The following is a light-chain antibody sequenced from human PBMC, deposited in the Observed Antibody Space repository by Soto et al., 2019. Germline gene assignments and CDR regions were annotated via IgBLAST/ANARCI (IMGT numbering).Light chain of an antibody. Sequence: DIQMTQSPSSLSASVGDRVTITCRASQSISRHLSWYQQKPGQAPELLIYAASSLQSGVPSRFSGSGSGTDFTLTISSLQPEDFATYYCQQSYSSPPWTFGQGTKVEIK. CDR3: QQSYSSPPWT. CDR2: AAS. J-gene: IGKJ1*01. CDR1: QSISRH. V-gene: IGKV1-39*01.